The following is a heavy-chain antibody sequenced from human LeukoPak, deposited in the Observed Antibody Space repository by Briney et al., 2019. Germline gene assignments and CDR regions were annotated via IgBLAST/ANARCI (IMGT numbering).Heavy chain of an antibody. Sequence: GGSLRLSCAASGFTFTDYTINWVRQAPWEGLEWVSSISSSSYIKYADSVKGRFTISRDNAKNSVYLQMNSLRAEDTAVYYCARDRGMVAFDYWGQGTLVTVSS. D-gene: IGHD2-15*01. CDR3: ARDRGMVAFDY. V-gene: IGHV3-69-1*01. J-gene: IGHJ4*02. CDR2: ISSSSYI. CDR1: GFTFTDYT.